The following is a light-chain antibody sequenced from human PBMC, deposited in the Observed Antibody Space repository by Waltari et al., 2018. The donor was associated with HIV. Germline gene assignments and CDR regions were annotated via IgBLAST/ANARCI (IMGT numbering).Light chain of an antibody. CDR3: QSYDSSLSIV. Sequence: QSLLTQPPSVPGAPGQRVTISRTGSSSNMGAGHHLHWYQQLPGTAPKHLIYGNSNRPSGVPDRFSGSKSGTSASLAITGLQAEDEADYYCQSYDSSLSIVFGTGTKVTVL. CDR1: SSNMGAGHH. V-gene: IGLV1-40*01. J-gene: IGLJ1*01. CDR2: GNS.